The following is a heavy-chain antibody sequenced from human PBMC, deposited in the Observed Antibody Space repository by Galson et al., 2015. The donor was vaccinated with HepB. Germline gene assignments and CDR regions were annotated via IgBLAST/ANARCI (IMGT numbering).Heavy chain of an antibody. CDR2: INPYNGNT. Sequence: SVKVSCKASGCPFTNYGISWVRQAPGQGLEWTAWINPYNGNTNYARKLQGRVTLTTDTSTSTAYMELRSLRSDDTAVYYCARGGSGWAELDYWGQGTLVTVSS. V-gene: IGHV1-18*04. CDR3: ARGGSGWAELDY. J-gene: IGHJ4*02. D-gene: IGHD6-19*01. CDR1: GCPFTNYG.